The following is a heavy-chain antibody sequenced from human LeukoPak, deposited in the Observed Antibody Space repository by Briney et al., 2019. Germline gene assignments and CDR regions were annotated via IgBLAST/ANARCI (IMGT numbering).Heavy chain of an antibody. CDR2: ISSCGSTI. CDR3: AELGITMIGGV. V-gene: IGHV3-48*03. Sequence: PGGSLGLSCAASGFTFSNEMNWVRQAPGKGLEWVSYISSCGSTIYYADSVKGRFTISRDNAKNSLYLQMNSLRAEDTAVYYCAELGITMIGGVWGKGTTVTISS. D-gene: IGHD3-10*02. J-gene: IGHJ6*04. CDR1: GFTFSNE.